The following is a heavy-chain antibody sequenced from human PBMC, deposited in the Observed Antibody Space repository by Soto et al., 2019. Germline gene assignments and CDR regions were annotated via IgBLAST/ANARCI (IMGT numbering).Heavy chain of an antibody. J-gene: IGHJ4*02. D-gene: IGHD3-10*01. CDR1: GGSFSGYY. CDR2: INHSGST. CDR3: ARGRRWDRWCGEV. Sequence: QVQLQQWGAGLLKPSETLSLTCAVYGGSFSGYYWSWIRQPPGKGLEWIGEINHSGSTNYNPSLKSRVXXSXTXXKNQFPRKLRSVTAADTAVYYCARGRRWDRWCGEVWGQGTLVTVSS. V-gene: IGHV4-34*01.